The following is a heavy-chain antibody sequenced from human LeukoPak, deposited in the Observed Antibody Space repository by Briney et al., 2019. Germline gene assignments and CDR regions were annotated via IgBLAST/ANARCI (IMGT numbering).Heavy chain of an antibody. CDR3: ARGGGYCTSTSCYLGPWFDP. J-gene: IGHJ5*02. CDR2: NSVYNGNT. D-gene: IGHD2-2*01. V-gene: IGHV1-18*01. Sequence: ASVKVSCKASGYNFKSYGISWLRQAPGQGLEWMGWNSVYNGNTKYAQKFQGRVTMTTDTSTSTAYIELRSLRSDDTAVYYCARGGGYCTSTSCYLGPWFDPWGQGTLVTVSS. CDR1: GYNFKSYG.